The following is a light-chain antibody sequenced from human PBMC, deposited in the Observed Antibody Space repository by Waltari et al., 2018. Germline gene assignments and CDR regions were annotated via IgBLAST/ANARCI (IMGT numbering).Light chain of an antibody. Sequence: DIQMTQSPSSLSASVGDRVTITCRASQTIRSYLNWYQQKPGKAPKLLIYAASSLQSGVPSRFSGSGSGTDFTLTISSLQPEDFATYSCQQSYSTSQLTCGGGTRVEI. CDR2: AAS. CDR1: QTIRSY. J-gene: IGKJ4*01. V-gene: IGKV1-39*01. CDR3: QQSYSTSQLT.